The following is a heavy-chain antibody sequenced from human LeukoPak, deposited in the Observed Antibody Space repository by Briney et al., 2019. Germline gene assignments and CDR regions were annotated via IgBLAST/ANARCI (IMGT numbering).Heavy chain of an antibody. D-gene: IGHD2-2*01. V-gene: IGHV3-20*04. CDR1: GFIFDDYG. CDR3: ARNLPAADY. CDR2: IDRNGDST. Sequence: GGSLRLSCAASGFIFDDYGMSWVRQAPGKGLEWVSGIDRNGDSTGYADSVEGRFTISRDNAKNSLYLQMNSLRAEDTAVYYCARNLPAADYWGQGTLVTVSS. J-gene: IGHJ4*02.